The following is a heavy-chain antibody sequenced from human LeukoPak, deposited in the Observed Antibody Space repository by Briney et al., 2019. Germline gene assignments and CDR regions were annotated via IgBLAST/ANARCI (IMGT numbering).Heavy chain of an antibody. Sequence: GGSLRLSCAASGFTFSSYSMNWVRQAPGKGLEWVSSISSSSTYIYYADSVKGRVTISRDNAKNSLYLQMNSLRAEDTAVYYCASLGGISGSYTTFDYWGQGTLVTVSS. J-gene: IGHJ4*02. V-gene: IGHV3-21*01. CDR1: GFTFSSYS. D-gene: IGHD1-26*01. CDR3: ASLGGISGSYTTFDY. CDR2: ISSSSTYI.